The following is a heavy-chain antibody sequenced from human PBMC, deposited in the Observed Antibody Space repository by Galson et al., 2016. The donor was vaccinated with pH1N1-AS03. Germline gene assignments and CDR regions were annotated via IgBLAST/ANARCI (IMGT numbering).Heavy chain of an antibody. Sequence: SLRLSCAASGFSFSRFAMAWVRQAPGKGLEWVSSIIGSGENTWYAESAKGRFTISRDNSKNTLYLQLNSLRAEDTALYYCAKGSGYCSDATCYRFDRWGQGTLVTVSS. D-gene: IGHD2-15*01. CDR1: GFSFSRFA. J-gene: IGHJ4*02. CDR3: AKGSGYCSDATCYRFDR. V-gene: IGHV3-23*01. CDR2: IIGSGENT.